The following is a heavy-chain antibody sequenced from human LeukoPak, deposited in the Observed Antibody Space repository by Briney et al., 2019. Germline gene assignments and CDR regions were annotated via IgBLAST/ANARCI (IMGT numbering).Heavy chain of an antibody. CDR2: FDPENGDT. V-gene: IGHV1-24*01. Sequence: ASVKLSCRVSGYSLTELSIHWVRQAPGEGLEWMGGFDPENGDTIFAQKFQGRVIMTEDTSTDTTYMELNSLRSEDTAVYYCARPPLDDIVVVPAAIPYYYYYMDVWGKGTTVTVSS. CDR1: GYSLTELS. D-gene: IGHD2-2*02. J-gene: IGHJ6*03. CDR3: ARPPLDDIVVVPAAIPYYYYYMDV.